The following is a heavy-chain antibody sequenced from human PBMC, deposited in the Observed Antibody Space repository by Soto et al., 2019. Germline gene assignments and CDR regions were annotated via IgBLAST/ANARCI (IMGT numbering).Heavy chain of an antibody. J-gene: IGHJ4*02. CDR1: GYTFTGYY. V-gene: IGHV1-2*04. Sequence: ASVKVSCKASGYTFTGYYMHWVRQAPGQGLEWMGWINPNSGGTNYAQKFQGWVTMTRDTSISTAYMELSRLRSDDTAVYYCAKEYYDSSGNYPQALVFDDWGQGTRVTVAS. CDR3: AKEYYDSSGNYPQALVFDD. D-gene: IGHD3-22*01. CDR2: INPNSGGT.